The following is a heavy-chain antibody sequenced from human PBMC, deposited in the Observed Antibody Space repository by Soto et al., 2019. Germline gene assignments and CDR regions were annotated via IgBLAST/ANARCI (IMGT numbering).Heavy chain of an antibody. CDR1: GFTFTSSA. J-gene: IGHJ3*02. CDR3: ASFTIFGVVVRAFDI. CDR2: IVVGSGNT. D-gene: IGHD3-3*01. V-gene: IGHV1-58*01. Sequence: SVKVSCKASGFTFTSSAVQWVRQARGQRLEWIGWIVVGSGNTNYAQKFQGRVTMTEDTSTDTAYMELSSLRSEDTAVYYCASFTIFGVVVRAFDIWGQGTMVTVSS.